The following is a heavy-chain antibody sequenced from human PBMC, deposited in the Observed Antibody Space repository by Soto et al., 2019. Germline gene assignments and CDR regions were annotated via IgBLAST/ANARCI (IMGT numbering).Heavy chain of an antibody. CDR2: IRGVSDVI. J-gene: IGHJ3*02. Sequence: EVHLVESGGELVQPGGSLRLSCVASGFTLSSYSMNWVRQVPGKGLEGVSYIRGVSDVIYYPDSVKGRFTISRYNAKNSLYLQMNSLRAEDMAVYYCVRDHIYAFDMRGQGTMVTVSS. CDR1: GFTLSSYS. CDR3: VRDHIYAFDM. V-gene: IGHV3-48*01. D-gene: IGHD2-21*01.